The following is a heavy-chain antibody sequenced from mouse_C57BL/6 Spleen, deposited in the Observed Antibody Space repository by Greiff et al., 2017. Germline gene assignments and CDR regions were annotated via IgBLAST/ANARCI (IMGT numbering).Heavy chain of an antibody. D-gene: IGHD2-5*01. CDR1: GYTFTSYW. CDR3: ARGGYSNYVDY. CDR2: IDPADSET. V-gene: IGHV1-52*01. Sequence: QVQLQQPGAELVRPGSSVKLSCKASGYTFTSYWMHWVKQRPIQGLEWIGNIDPADSETLYNQKFKAKATLTVYKSSSTVYMQLRSLTSEDSAVYYCARGGYSNYVDYWCQGTSVTVSS. J-gene: IGHJ4*01.